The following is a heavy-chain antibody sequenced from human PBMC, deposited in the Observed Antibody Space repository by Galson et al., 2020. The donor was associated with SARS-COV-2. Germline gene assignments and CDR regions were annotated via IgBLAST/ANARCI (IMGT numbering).Heavy chain of an antibody. CDR2: AYPSGTT. D-gene: IGHD3-22*01. Sequence: SETLSLTCTVYGYSVSTTTYWGWVRQPPGRGLAWIGSAYPSGTTYYNPSLKCRVTISVDTSKNQFSLRLDSVTAADTALYYCARQGVNMIGLVTVPGWYFDLWGRGTLVTVSS. CDR1: GYSVSTTTY. CDR3: ARQGVNMIGLVTVPGWYFDL. J-gene: IGHJ2*01. V-gene: IGHV4-38-2*02.